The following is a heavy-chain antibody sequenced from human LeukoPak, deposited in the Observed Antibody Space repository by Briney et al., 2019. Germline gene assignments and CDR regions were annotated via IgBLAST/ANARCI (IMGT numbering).Heavy chain of an antibody. CDR1: GYTFTGYY. CDR3: ARGKAWSLTSTFDY. Sequence: ASVKVSCKASGYTFTGYYMHWVRQAPGQGLEWMGWINPNSGGTNYAQKFQGRVTMTRDTSISTAYMELGRLRSDDTAVYYCARGKAWSLTSTFDYWGQGTLVTVSS. V-gene: IGHV1-2*02. D-gene: IGHD2-21*02. J-gene: IGHJ4*02. CDR2: INPNSGGT.